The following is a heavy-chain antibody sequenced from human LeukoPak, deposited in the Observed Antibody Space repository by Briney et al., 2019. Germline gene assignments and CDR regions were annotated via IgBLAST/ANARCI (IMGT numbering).Heavy chain of an antibody. J-gene: IGHJ4*02. CDR3: AKDSTAVLLGAGFDY. CDR2: ISWNSGIR. D-gene: IGHD1-26*01. V-gene: IGHV3-9*01. Sequence: GGSLRLSCAASGFTFDDYAMHWVRQAPGKGLEWVSGISWNSGIRDYADSVKGRFTISRDNAKNSLYLQMNSLRTEDTALYYRAKDSTAVLLGAGFDYWGQGTLVTVSS. CDR1: GFTFDDYA.